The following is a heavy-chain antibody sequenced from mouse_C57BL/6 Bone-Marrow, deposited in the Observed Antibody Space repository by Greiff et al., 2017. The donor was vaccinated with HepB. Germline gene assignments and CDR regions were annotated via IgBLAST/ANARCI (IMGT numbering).Heavy chain of an antibody. J-gene: IGHJ4*01. CDR1: GYTFTSYW. CDR2: IDPSDSET. V-gene: IGHV1-52*01. D-gene: IGHD2-14*01. Sequence: QVQLQQPGAELVRPGSSVKLSCKASGYTFTSYWMHWVKQRPIQGLEWIGNIDPSDSETHYNQKFKDKATLTVDKSSSTAYMQLSSLTSEDSAVYYCARSGVREVYAMDYWGQGTSVTVSS. CDR3: ARSGVREVYAMDY.